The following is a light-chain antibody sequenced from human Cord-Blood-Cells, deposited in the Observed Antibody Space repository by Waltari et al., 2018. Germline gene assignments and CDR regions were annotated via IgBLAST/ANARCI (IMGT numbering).Light chain of an antibody. V-gene: IGLV3-10*01. CDR1: TLRIKY. CDR2: EDS. J-gene: IGLJ1*01. CDR3: YSTDSSGNHSWV. Sequence: YELTQPPSVSVPPGQTTRITCSGVTLRIKYAFWYQQKSGQAPGLVINEDSKRPSGIPERFSGSSSGTMATLTISVAQVEDEADYYCYSTDSSGNHSWVFGTGTKVTVL.